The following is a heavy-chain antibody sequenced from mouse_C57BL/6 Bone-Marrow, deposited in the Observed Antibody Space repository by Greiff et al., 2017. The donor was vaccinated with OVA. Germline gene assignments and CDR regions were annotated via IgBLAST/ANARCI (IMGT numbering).Heavy chain of an antibody. CDR2: IRSKSNNYAT. CDR1: GFSFNTYA. Sequence: EVQRVESGGGLVQPKGSLKLSCAASGFSFNTYAMNWVRQAPGKGLEWVARIRSKSNNYATYYADSVKDRFTISRDDSESMLYLQMNNLKTEDTAMYYCVRAGNYPAWFAYWGQGTLVTVSA. D-gene: IGHD2-1*01. J-gene: IGHJ3*01. V-gene: IGHV10-1*01. CDR3: VRAGNYPAWFAY.